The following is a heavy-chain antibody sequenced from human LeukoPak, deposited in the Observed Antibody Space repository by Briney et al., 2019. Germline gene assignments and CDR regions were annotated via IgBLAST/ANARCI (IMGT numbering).Heavy chain of an antibody. CDR1: GYTFTSYG. D-gene: IGHD2-21*02. J-gene: IGHJ6*03. CDR2: ISAYNGNT. CDR3: ARGPWLSGDWYWEPTPGGAEYYYYMDV. V-gene: IGHV1-18*01. Sequence: GASVKVSCKASGYTFTSYGISWVRQAPGQGLEWMGWISAYNGNTNYAQKLQGRVTMTTDTSTTTAYMELRSLRSDDTAVYYCARGPWLSGDWYWEPTPGGAEYYYYMDVWGKGTTVTVSS.